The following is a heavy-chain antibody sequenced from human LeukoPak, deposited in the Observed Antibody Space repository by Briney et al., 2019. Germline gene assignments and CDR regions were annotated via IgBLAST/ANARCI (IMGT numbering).Heavy chain of an antibody. CDR1: GGSISSSY. Sequence: SETLSLTCTVSGGSISSSYWSWIRQPPGKGLEWIGYIYYSGSTNNNPSLKSRVTKSVDTSKKQFSLKLSSVTAADTAVYYCASLDSSGYYYLDDWGQGTLVTVSS. CDR2: IYYSGST. V-gene: IGHV4-59*08. J-gene: IGHJ4*02. D-gene: IGHD3-22*01. CDR3: ASLDSSGYYYLDD.